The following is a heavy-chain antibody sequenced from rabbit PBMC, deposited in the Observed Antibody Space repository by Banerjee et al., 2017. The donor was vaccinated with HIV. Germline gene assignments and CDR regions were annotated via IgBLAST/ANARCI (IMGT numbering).Heavy chain of an antibody. CDR2: INASSGNT. CDR1: GFSLSSHA. D-gene: IGHD4-1*01. Sequence: QEHLKETGGGLVQPGGSLTLSCKAAGFSLSSHAMNWVRQAPGKGLEWIACINASSGNTVYASWAKGRFTISKTSSTTVTLQMTSLTAADTATYFCARDLAGVTGWNFGLWGPGTLVTVS. J-gene: IGHJ4*01. V-gene: IGHV1S45*01. CDR3: ARDLAGVTGWNFGL.